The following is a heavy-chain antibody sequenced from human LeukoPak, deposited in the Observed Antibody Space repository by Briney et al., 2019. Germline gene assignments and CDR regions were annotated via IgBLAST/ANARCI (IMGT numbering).Heavy chain of an antibody. D-gene: IGHD3-9*01. CDR2: ISSSSSYI. CDR1: GFTFSSYS. CDR3: TRDAPLLYYDILTGYTTEFDY. Sequence: GGSLRLSCAASGFTFSSYSMNWVRQAPGKGLEWVSSISSSSSYIYYADSVKGRFTISRDNAKNSLYLQMNSLRAEDTAVYYCTRDAPLLYYDILTGYTTEFDYWGQGTLVTVSS. J-gene: IGHJ4*02. V-gene: IGHV3-21*01.